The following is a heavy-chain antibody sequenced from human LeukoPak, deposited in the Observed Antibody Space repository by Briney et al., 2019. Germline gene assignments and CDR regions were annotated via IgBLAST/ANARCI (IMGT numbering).Heavy chain of an antibody. J-gene: IGHJ4*02. CDR1: GFTFSSYA. D-gene: IGHD7-27*01. CDR3: ARNWGEGFDC. V-gene: IGHV3-30-3*01. Sequence: GGSLRLSCAASGFTFSSYAMHWVRQAPGKGLEWVAVISYDGSNKYYADSVKGRFTISRDNSKNTLYLQMNSLRAEDTAVYYCARNWGEGFDCWGQGTLVTVSS. CDR2: ISYDGSNK.